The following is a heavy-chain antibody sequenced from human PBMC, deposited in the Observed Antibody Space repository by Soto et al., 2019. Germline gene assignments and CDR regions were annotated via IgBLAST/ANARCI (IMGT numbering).Heavy chain of an antibody. Sequence: PSETLSLTCTVSGGSISSYYWSWIRQPPGKGLEWIGYIYYSGSTNYNPSLKSRVTISVDTSKNQFSLKLSSVTAADTAVYYCARIYSYGYDYYYYGMDVWSQGTTVTVSS. D-gene: IGHD5-18*01. CDR3: ARIYSYGYDYYYYGMDV. J-gene: IGHJ6*02. CDR2: IYYSGST. CDR1: GGSISSYY. V-gene: IGHV4-59*01.